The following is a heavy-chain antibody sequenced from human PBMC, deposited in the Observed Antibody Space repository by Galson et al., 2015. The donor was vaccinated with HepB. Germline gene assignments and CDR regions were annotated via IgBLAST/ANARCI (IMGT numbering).Heavy chain of an antibody. V-gene: IGHV1-18*04. J-gene: IGHJ3*01. CDR3: ASVISRNYYDSSGYVV. D-gene: IGHD3-22*01. Sequence: SVKVSCKASGYTFTSYGISWVRQAPGQGLEWMGWISAYNGNTNYAQKLQGRVTMTTDTSTSTAYMELRSLRSDDTAVYYCASVISRNYYDSSGYVVWGQGTMVTVSS. CDR2: ISAYNGNT. CDR1: GYTFTSYG.